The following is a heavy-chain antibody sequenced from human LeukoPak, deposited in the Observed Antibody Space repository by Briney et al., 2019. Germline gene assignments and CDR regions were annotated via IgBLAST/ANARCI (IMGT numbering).Heavy chain of an antibody. D-gene: IGHD4-23*01. J-gene: IGHJ6*02. CDR2: ISSSSYI. Sequence: GGSLRLSCAASGFTFSSYSMNWVRQAPGKGLEWVSSISSSSYIYYADSVKGRFTISRDNVKNSLYLQMNSLRAEDTAVYYCARESGNFYYYYGMDVWGQGTTVTVSS. V-gene: IGHV3-21*01. CDR1: GFTFSSYS. CDR3: ARESGNFYYYYGMDV.